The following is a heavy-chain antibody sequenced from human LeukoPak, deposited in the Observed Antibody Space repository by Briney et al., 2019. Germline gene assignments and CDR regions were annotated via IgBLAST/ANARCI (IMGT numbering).Heavy chain of an antibody. V-gene: IGHV3-48*04. CDR1: GFTFSTYG. CDR2: ISSSSSSI. D-gene: IGHD1-26*01. Sequence: GGSLRLSCAASGFTFSTYGMNWVRQAPGKGLEWISYISSSSSSINYADSVKGRFTSSRDNAKNSLYLQMNSLRAEDTAVYYCARARVGATAYWGQGTLVTVSS. CDR3: ARARVGATAY. J-gene: IGHJ4*02.